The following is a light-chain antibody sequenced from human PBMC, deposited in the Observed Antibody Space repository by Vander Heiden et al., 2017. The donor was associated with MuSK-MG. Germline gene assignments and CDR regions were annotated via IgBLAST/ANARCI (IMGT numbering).Light chain of an antibody. V-gene: IGKV3-20*01. CDR2: GAS. J-gene: IGKJ2*01. Sequence: EMVLTQSPGTLSLSPGERATLSCRASQSVSSNYLAWYQQKPGQAPRLLFYGASTRATGIPDRFRGSGSGTDFTLTISRLEPEDFAVYLCQQYDRSPYTFGQGTKLEIK. CDR3: QQYDRSPYT. CDR1: QSVSSNY.